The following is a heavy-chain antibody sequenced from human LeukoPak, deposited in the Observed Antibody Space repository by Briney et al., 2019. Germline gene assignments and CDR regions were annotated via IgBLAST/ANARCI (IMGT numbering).Heavy chain of an antibody. CDR2: TCYRSKWYD. J-gene: IGHJ5*02. CDR1: GDSVSSNRAG. D-gene: IGHD3/OR15-3a*01. V-gene: IGHV6-1*01. CDR3: ARGDWISGFDP. Sequence: SQTLSLTCAISGDSVSSNRAGWNWIRQSPSRCLEWLGMTCYRSKWYDGYAVSVKSRITINTDTSTNQFSLQLNSVTPEATAVYYCARGDWISGFDPWGQGTLVTVSS.